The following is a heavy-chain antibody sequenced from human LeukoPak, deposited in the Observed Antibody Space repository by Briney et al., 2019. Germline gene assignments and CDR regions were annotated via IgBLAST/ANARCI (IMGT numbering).Heavy chain of an antibody. D-gene: IGHD4-17*01. Sequence: ASVTVSCTASGYTFTSYDINWVRQATGQGLEWMGWMNPNSGNTGYAQKFQGRVTMTRNTSISTAYMELSSLRSEDTAVYYCIATYGDQLMDVWGQGTTVTVSS. V-gene: IGHV1-8*01. J-gene: IGHJ6*02. CDR2: MNPNSGNT. CDR3: IATYGDQLMDV. CDR1: GYTFTSYD.